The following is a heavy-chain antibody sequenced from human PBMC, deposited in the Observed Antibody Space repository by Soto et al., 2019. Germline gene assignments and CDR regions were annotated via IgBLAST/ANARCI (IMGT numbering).Heavy chain of an antibody. D-gene: IGHD3-10*01. CDR2: ILPIFTTA. Sequence: GASVKVSCKASGGTFSNYAFSWVRQAPGQGLEWMGGILPIFTTATYAPKFQDRVTITADESTSTAYMELSSLRSEDTAVYYCARDPPSMVRGVITNPLYGMDVWGQGTTVTVSS. CDR1: GGTFSNYA. V-gene: IGHV1-69*13. CDR3: ARDPPSMVRGVITNPLYGMDV. J-gene: IGHJ6*02.